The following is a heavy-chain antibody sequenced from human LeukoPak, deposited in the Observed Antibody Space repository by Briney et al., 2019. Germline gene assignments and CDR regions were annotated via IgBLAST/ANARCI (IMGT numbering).Heavy chain of an antibody. J-gene: IGHJ4*02. D-gene: IGHD3-22*01. V-gene: IGHV3-23*01. Sequence: GGSLRLSCAASGFTFSSYAMSWVRQAPGKGLEWVSAISGSGGSTYYADSVKGRFTISRDNSKNTLYLQMNSLRAEDTAVYYCAKDSMIVVVITTSVPDYWGQGTLVTVSS. CDR3: AKDSMIVVVITTSVPDY. CDR1: GFTFSSYA. CDR2: ISGSGGST.